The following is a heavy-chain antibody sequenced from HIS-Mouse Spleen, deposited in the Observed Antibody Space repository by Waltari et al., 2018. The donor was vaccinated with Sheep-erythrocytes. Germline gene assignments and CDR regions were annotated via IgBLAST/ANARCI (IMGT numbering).Heavy chain of an antibody. D-gene: IGHD5-12*01. CDR3: TSSGEMATNYYYYGMDV. V-gene: IGHV3-15*01. Sequence: EVQLVESGGGLVKPGGSLRLSCAASGFTFSNAWMSWVRQAPGKGVGWVGRIKSKTDGGTTDYAAPVKGRFTISRDDSKNTLYLQMNSLKTEDTAVYYCTSSGEMATNYYYYGMDVWGQGTTVTVSS. CDR1: GFTFSNAW. J-gene: IGHJ6*02. CDR2: IKSKTDGGTT.